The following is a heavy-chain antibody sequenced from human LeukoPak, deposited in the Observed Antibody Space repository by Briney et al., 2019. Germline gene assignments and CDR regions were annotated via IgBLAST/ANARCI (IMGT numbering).Heavy chain of an antibody. D-gene: IGHD3-3*01. V-gene: IGHV1-69*13. Sequence: GASVKVSCKASGGTFSSYAISWVRQAPGQGLGLMGGIIPIFGTANYAQKFQGRVTITADESTSTAYMELSSLRSEDTAVYYCARASPHTIFGVVSAFDIWGQGTMVTVSS. CDR1: GGTFSSYA. CDR2: IIPIFGTA. J-gene: IGHJ3*02. CDR3: ARASPHTIFGVVSAFDI.